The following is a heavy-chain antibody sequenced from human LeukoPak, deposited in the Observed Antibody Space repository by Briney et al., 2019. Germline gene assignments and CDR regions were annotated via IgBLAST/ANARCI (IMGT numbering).Heavy chain of an antibody. CDR1: GFTFSSYG. V-gene: IGHV3-30*03. CDR2: ISYDESTK. D-gene: IGHD2-15*01. J-gene: IGHJ4*01. Sequence: GGSLRLSCTASGFTFSSYGMHWVRQAPGKGLEWVAVISYDESTKYYADSVKGRFTISRDNSKNTLYLQMNSLTAEDTAVYYCVYCSGGNCFYTERGWNYWGQGTLVIVSS. CDR3: VYCSGGNCFYTERGWNY.